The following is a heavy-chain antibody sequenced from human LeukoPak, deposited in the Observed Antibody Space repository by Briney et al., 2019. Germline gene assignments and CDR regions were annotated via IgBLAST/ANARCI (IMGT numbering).Heavy chain of an antibody. V-gene: IGHV4-61*02. CDR3: ARGRLAFDY. J-gene: IGHJ4*02. CDR1: GGSISSGSYY. D-gene: IGHD6-19*01. CDR2: IYTSGST. Sequence: SQTLSLTCTVSGGSISSGSYYWSWIRQPAGKGLEWIGRIYTSGSTNYNPSLKSRVTISVDTSKNQFSLKLSSVTAADTAVYYCARGRLAFDYWGQGTLVAVS.